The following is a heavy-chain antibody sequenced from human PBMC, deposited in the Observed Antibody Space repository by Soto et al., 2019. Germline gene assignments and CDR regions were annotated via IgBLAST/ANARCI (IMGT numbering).Heavy chain of an antibody. D-gene: IGHD2-8*02. CDR3: EREGDTGGLYPRYLDY. CDR2: INAGNGNT. V-gene: IGHV1-3*01. Sequence: ASVKVSCKSSGYTFTVYAIHWVLQAPGQRPEWMGWINAGNGNTKYSQNFQDRLTMTRDTYANTGYMELNSLRSEDTAVYYCEREGDTGGLYPRYLDYWGQGTLVTVSS. CDR1: GYTFTVYA. J-gene: IGHJ4*02.